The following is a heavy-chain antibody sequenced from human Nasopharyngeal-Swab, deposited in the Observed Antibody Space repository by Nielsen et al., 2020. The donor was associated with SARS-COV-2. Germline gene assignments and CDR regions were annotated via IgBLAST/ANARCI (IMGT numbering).Heavy chain of an antibody. Sequence: ASVKVSCKTSGYTFSTYNINWVRQAPGQGFEWMGWMNPDSSNTGYAKRFQGRVTMTRDTSLNTAYMELTSLTSEDTATHFCARGTKFGRIYSFDPWGQGTLVTVSS. V-gene: IGHV1-8*01. CDR2: MNPDSSNT. D-gene: IGHD3/OR15-3a*01. CDR3: ARGTKFGRIYSFDP. J-gene: IGHJ5*02. CDR1: GYTFSTYN.